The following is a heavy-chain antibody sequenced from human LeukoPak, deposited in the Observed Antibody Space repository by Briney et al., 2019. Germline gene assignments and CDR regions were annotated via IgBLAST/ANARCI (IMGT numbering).Heavy chain of an antibody. D-gene: IGHD3-22*01. CDR1: GFTFSTYS. CDR3: ARGSTYYDSSGQVPFDY. V-gene: IGHV3-48*01. J-gene: IGHJ4*02. Sequence: GGSLSLSCAASGFTFSTYSMNWVRQAPGKGLEWVSYISSSSTIYYADSVKGRFTISRDNAKNSLYLQMNSLRAEDTAVYYCARGSTYYDSSGQVPFDYWGQGTLVTVSS. CDR2: ISSSSTI.